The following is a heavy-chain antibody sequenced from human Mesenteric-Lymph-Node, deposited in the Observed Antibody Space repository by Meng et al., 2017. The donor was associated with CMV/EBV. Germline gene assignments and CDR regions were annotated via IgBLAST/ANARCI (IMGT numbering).Heavy chain of an antibody. D-gene: IGHD2-2*01. J-gene: IGHJ6*02. CDR3: ARDRCSSTSCPLYYYYYGMDV. CDR2: ISSSGSTI. Sequence: GESLKISCAASGFTFSDYYMSWIRQAPGKGLEWVSYISSSGSTIYYADSVKGRFTISRDNAKNSLYLQMNSLRAEDTAVYYCARDRCSSTSCPLYYYYYGMDVWGQGTTVTVSS. CDR1: GFTFSDYY. V-gene: IGHV3-11*04.